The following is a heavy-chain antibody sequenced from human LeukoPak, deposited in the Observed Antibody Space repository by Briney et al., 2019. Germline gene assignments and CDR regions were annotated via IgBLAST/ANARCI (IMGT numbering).Heavy chain of an antibody. CDR3: ARRAVYYYYAMDV. J-gene: IGHJ6*02. D-gene: IGHD3-10*01. V-gene: IGHV1-2*02. CDR2: INPKSGGT. Sequence: ASVKVSCKASGYTFSGHYINWVRQAPGQGLEWVGWINPKSGGTTYAQKLQGRVTMTTDTSISTAYMELSSLKSDDTAVYCCARRAVYYYYAMDVWGQGSTVTVSS. CDR1: GYTFSGHY.